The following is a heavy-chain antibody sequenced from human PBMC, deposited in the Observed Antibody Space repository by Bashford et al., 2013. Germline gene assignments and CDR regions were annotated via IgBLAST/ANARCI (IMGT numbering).Heavy chain of an antibody. J-gene: IGHJ3*02. D-gene: IGHD4-17*01. Sequence: VDSGGPLRLSCAASKFIFDNFAMSWSARLQEGLEWVSALXVAWQHILRRLRXGRFTISRDNSKYTLYLQMNSLRAEDTAVYYCAKDRDDYGDPDAFNIWGQGTMVTVSS. CDR2: LXVAWQH. CDR1: KFIFDNFA. CDR3: AKDRDDYGDPDAFNI. V-gene: IGHV3-23*01.